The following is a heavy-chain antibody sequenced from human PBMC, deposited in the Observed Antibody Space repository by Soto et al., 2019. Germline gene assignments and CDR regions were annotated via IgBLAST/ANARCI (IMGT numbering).Heavy chain of an antibody. V-gene: IGHV1-18*01. CDR3: ATQIDTVMVFRD. CDR2: ISPYNGNT. J-gene: IGHJ4*02. D-gene: IGHD5-18*01. CDR1: DKTFLSYG. Sequence: QVQLVQSGAEVKKPGASVKVSCKASDKTFLSYGISWVRQGPGQGLEWMEWISPYNGNTIYAQKLQGRVTMTTDTSTSTAYMELRSLRADDTAVYYCATQIDTVMVFRDWGQGTLVTVSS.